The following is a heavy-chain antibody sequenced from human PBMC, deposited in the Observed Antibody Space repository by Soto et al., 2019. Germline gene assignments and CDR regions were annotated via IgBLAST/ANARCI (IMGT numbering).Heavy chain of an antibody. J-gene: IGHJ4*02. V-gene: IGHV3-33*01. Sequence: QVQLVESGGVVVQPGRSLRLSCAASGFTFTTYAIHWVRQAPGKGLEWVAVIWDDGSNTFYAESVKGRFIISRDNFKNTLYLQMNSLRVEDTAVYFCARAPYVTSVWSFDYWGQGTLVTVSS. D-gene: IGHD4-17*01. CDR2: IWDDGSNT. CDR1: GFTFTTYA. CDR3: ARAPYVTSVWSFDY.